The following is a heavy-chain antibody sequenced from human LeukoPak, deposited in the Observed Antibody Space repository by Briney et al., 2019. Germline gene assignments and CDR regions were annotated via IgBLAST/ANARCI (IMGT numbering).Heavy chain of an antibody. CDR3: ARNGGGYSGYDYFDY. V-gene: IGHV3-48*02. CDR1: GFTFSSYE. Sequence: GGSLRLSCAASGFTFSSYEMNWVRQAPGKGLEWVSYISSSSSTIYYADSVKGRFTISRDNAKNSLYLQMNSLRDEDTAVYYCARNGGGYSGYDYFDYWGQGTLVTVSS. J-gene: IGHJ4*02. CDR2: ISSSSSTI. D-gene: IGHD5-12*01.